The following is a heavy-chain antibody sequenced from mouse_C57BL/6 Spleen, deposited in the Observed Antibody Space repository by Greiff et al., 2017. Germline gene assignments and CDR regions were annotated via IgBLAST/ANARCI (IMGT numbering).Heavy chain of an antibody. CDR2: IWSDGST. CDR3: ARLDDYEWYFDV. Sequence: VQLQESGPGLVAPSQSLSITCTASGFSLTSYGVHWVRQPPGKGLEWLVVIWSDGSTTYNSALKSRTTISKDNSKSPVFLKMNSIQTDDTAMYYCARLDDYEWYFDVWGTGTTVTVSS. D-gene: IGHD2-4*01. V-gene: IGHV2-6*03. J-gene: IGHJ1*03. CDR1: GFSLTSYG.